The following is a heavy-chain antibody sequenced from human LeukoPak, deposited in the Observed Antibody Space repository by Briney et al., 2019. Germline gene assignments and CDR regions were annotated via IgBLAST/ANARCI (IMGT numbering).Heavy chain of an antibody. CDR2: IKSDGKT. D-gene: IGHD3-22*01. CDR1: GFTFSRYW. J-gene: IGHJ1*01. CDR3: ARAPSEVGGYYPEYFRH. V-gene: IGHV3-74*01. Sequence: GGSLTLSCEASGFTFSRYWMHWVRQAPGKGLVWVSRIKSDGKTNYADSVKGRFTISRDNAKNTVSLQMDSLRAEDTGVYYCARAPSEVGGYYPEYFRHWGQGTMVSVFS.